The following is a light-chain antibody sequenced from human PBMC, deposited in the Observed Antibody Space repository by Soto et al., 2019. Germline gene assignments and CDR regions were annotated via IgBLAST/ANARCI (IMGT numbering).Light chain of an antibody. V-gene: IGLV2-14*03. CDR1: SSDIGDDNY. Sequence: QPASVSGSPGQSITISCTGTSSDIGDDNYVSWYQQHPGEVPRLILYDVNNRPSGVSNRFSGSKSGDTASLTISGLQAEDEADYYCSSYAASSLGFGGGTKLTVL. CDR2: DVN. CDR3: SSYAASSLG. J-gene: IGLJ2*01.